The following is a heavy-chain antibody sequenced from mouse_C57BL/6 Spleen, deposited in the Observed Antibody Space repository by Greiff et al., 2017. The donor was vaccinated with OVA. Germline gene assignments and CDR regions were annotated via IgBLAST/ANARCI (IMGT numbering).Heavy chain of an antibody. CDR1: GYTFTTYW. V-gene: IGHV1-63*01. Sequence: QVQLKASGAELVRPGTSVKMSCKASGYTFTTYWIGWAKQRPGPGLAWIGDISPGGGYTNSNEQFKGKATLTADKSSSTAYMQVSSLTSEDSAIYEGARSTTVVATSWYCDDGGKGTTVTGSA. CDR2: ISPGGGYT. D-gene: IGHD1-1*01. J-gene: IGHJ1*03. CDR3: ARSTTVVATSWYCDD.